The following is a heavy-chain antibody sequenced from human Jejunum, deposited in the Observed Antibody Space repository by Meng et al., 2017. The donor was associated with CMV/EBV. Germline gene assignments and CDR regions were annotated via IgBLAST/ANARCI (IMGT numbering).Heavy chain of an antibody. D-gene: IGHD3-3*01. CDR3: AHRPSYYDFWSGSE. V-gene: IGHV2-5*02. CDR1: GFSLSTSGVG. Sequence: QITLKESGPTLVKSTQTLTLTCTFSGFSLSTSGVGVGWIRQPPGKALEWLALIYWDDDKRYSPSLKSRLTITKDTAKNQVVLTMTNMDPVDTATYYCAHRPSYYDFWSGSEWGQGTLVTVSS. J-gene: IGHJ4*02. CDR2: IYWDDDK.